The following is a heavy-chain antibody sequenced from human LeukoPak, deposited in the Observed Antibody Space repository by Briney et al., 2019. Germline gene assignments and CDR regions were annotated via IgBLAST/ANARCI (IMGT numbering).Heavy chain of an antibody. D-gene: IGHD6-6*01. Sequence: ASQTLSLTCTVSGGSISSGSYYWSWIRQPAGKGLEWIGRIYTSGSTNYNPSLKSRVTISVDTSKNQFSLKLSSVTAADTAVYYWARADSSSPHYYYYYMDVWGKGTTVTVSS. CDR2: IYTSGST. J-gene: IGHJ6*03. CDR3: ARADSSSPHYYYYYMDV. CDR1: GGSISSGSYY. V-gene: IGHV4-61*02.